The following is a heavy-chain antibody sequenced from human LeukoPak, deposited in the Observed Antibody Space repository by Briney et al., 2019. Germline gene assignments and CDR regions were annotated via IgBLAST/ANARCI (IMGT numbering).Heavy chain of an antibody. J-gene: IGHJ4*02. Sequence: GASVKVSCKASGGTFSSYAISWVRQAPGQGLEWMGGIIPIFGTANYAQKFQGRVTIAADESTSTAYMELSSLRSEDTAVYYCARSWYYDSPFDYWGQGTLVTVSS. CDR3: ARSWYYDSPFDY. V-gene: IGHV1-69*13. CDR2: IIPIFGTA. D-gene: IGHD3-22*01. CDR1: GGTFSSYA.